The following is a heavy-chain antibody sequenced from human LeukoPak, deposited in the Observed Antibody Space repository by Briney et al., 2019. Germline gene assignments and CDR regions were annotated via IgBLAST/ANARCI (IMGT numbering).Heavy chain of an antibody. V-gene: IGHV1-18*01. CDR3: ARVDCSSTSCYFGPGWFDP. CDR1: GYTFTSYG. D-gene: IGHD2-2*01. Sequence: ASVKVSCKASGYTFTSYGISWVRQAPGQGLEWMGWISAYNGNTNYAQKLQGRVTMTTDTSTSTAYMELRSLRSDDTAVYYCARVDCSSTSCYFGPGWFDPWGQGTLVTVSS. J-gene: IGHJ5*02. CDR2: ISAYNGNT.